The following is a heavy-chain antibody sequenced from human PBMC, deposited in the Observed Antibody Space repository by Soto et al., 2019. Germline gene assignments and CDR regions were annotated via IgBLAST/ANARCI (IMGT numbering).Heavy chain of an antibody. CDR3: ARHVPAAGYYYGMDV. V-gene: IGHV1-69*12. J-gene: IGHJ6*02. Sequence: QVQLVQSGAEVKKPGSSVKVSCKASGGTFSSYAISWVRQAPGPGLEWMGGIIPIFGTANSAQKFKGRVTITADECTSTAYMELSSLRSEDTAVYYCARHVPAAGYYYGMDVWGQGTTVTVS. D-gene: IGHD2-2*01. CDR2: IIPIFGTA. CDR1: GGTFSSYA.